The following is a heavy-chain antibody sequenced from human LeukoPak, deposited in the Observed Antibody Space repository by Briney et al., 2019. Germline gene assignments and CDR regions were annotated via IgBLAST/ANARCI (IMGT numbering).Heavy chain of an antibody. Sequence: ASVKVSCKASGYTFTGYYMHRVRQAPGQGLEWMGWINPNSGGTNYAQKFQGRVTMTRDTSISTAYMELSRLRSDDTAVYYCARDPLAAAGSDYWGQGTLVTVSS. CDR3: ARDPLAAAGSDY. D-gene: IGHD6-13*01. V-gene: IGHV1-2*02. CDR2: INPNSGGT. CDR1: GYTFTGYY. J-gene: IGHJ4*02.